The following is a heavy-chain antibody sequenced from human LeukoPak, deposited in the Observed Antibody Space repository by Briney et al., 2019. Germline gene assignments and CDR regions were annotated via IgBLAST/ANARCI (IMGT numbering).Heavy chain of an antibody. D-gene: IGHD3-9*01. CDR1: GFTFSSYA. J-gene: IGHJ4*02. Sequence: GRSLRLSCAASGFTFSSYAMHWVRQAPGKGLEWVAVISYDGSNKYYADSVKGRFTISRDNSKNTLYLQMNSLRAVDTAVYYCARDEHDILTGFDYWGQGTLVTVSS. CDR2: ISYDGSNK. CDR3: ARDEHDILTGFDY. V-gene: IGHV3-30*04.